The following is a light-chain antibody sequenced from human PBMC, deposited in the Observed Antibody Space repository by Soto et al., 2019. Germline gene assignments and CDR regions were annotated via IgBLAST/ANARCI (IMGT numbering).Light chain of an antibody. CDR1: QSVSTK. CDR2: GAS. CDR3: QHYNNWPPWT. V-gene: IGKV3D-15*01. J-gene: IGKJ1*01. Sequence: ALTQSPATLSLSPGERATLSCRASQSVSTKLAWYQQKRGQAPRLLIYGASTRATGIPARFSGSGSETELTLTISSLQSEDFAVYYCQHYNNWPPWTFGQGTKVDI.